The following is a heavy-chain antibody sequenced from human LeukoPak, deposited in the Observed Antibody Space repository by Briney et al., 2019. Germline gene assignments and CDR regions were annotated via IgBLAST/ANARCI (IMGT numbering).Heavy chain of an antibody. V-gene: IGHV3-21*01. CDR3: ARERGSGSAVFDY. Sequence: PGGSLRLSCAASGFTFSSYSMNWVRQAPGKGLEWVSSISSSSSYIYYADSVKGRFTISRDNAKNSLYLQMNSLRAEDTAVYYCARERGSGSAVFDYWGQGTLVTVSS. CDR2: ISSSSSYI. J-gene: IGHJ4*02. CDR1: GFTFSSYS. D-gene: IGHD1-26*01.